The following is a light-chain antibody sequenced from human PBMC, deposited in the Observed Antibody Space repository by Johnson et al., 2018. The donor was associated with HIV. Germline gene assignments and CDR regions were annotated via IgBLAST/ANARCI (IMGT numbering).Light chain of an antibody. Sequence: QSVLTQPPSVSAAPGQKVTISCSGSNSDIGENYVSWYQQVTGTAPKLLIYENDKRPSGIPDRFSGSKSGTSATLDITGLQTGDEADYYCGTWDSSLSAPYGFGTGTKVTVL. CDR3: GTWDSSLSAPYG. V-gene: IGLV1-51*01. CDR2: END. CDR1: NSDIGENY. J-gene: IGLJ1*01.